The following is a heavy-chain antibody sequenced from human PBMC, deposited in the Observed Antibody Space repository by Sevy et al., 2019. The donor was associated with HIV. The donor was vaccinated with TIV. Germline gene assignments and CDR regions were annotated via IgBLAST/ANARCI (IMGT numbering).Heavy chain of an antibody. CDR1: GYTLTELS. CDR2: FDPEDGET. Sequence: ASVKVSCKVSGYTLTELSMHWVRQAPGKGLEWMGGFDPEDGETIYAQKFQGRVTMTEATSTDTAYMGLSSLRSEDTAVYYCATVTMIVVVKYAFDIWGQGTMVTVSS. V-gene: IGHV1-24*01. CDR3: ATVTMIVVVKYAFDI. J-gene: IGHJ3*02. D-gene: IGHD3-22*01.